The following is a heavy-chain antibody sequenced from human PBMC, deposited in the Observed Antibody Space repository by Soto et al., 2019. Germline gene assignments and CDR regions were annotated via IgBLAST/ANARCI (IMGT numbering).Heavy chain of an antibody. J-gene: IGHJ4*02. V-gene: IGHV1-69*13. D-gene: IGHD6-13*01. Sequence: ASVKVSCKASGGTFSSYAISWVRQAPGQGLEWMGGIIPIFGTANYAQKFQGRVTITADESTSTAYMELSSLRSEDTAVYYCARSYSGIAAAGTASYYFDYWGQGTLVTVSS. CDR3: ARSYSGIAAAGTASYYFDY. CDR2: IIPIFGTA. CDR1: GGTFSSYA.